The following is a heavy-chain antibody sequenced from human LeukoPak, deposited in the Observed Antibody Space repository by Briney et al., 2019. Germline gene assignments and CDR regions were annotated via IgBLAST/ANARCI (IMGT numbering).Heavy chain of an antibody. Sequence: GGSLRLSCAASGFTFSNAWMSWVRQAPGKGLEWVGRIKSKTDGGTTDYAAPVKGRFTISRDDSKNTLYLQMNSLKTEDTAVYYCTTPHSGSYPDYYYMDVWGKGTTVTISS. J-gene: IGHJ6*03. V-gene: IGHV3-15*01. D-gene: IGHD3-10*01. CDR1: GFTFSNAW. CDR2: IKSKTDGGTT. CDR3: TTPHSGSYPDYYYMDV.